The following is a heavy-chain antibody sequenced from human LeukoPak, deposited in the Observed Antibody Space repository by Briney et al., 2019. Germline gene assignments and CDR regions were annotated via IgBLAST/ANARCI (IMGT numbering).Heavy chain of an antibody. Sequence: GGSLRLSCAASGFTFSSYAMSWVRQAPGKGLEWVSGISGSGGSTYYADSVKGRFSISRDNSKNTVYLQMNRLRAEDTAVYFCAKDMIVVVATAREYFDYWGQGTLVTVSS. CDR2: ISGSGGST. CDR1: GFTFSSYA. D-gene: IGHD2-15*01. CDR3: AKDMIVVVATAREYFDY. V-gene: IGHV3-23*01. J-gene: IGHJ4*02.